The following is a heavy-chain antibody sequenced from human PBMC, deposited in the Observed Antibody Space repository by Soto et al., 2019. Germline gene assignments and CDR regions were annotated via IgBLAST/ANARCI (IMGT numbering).Heavy chain of an antibody. D-gene: IGHD3-16*02. J-gene: IGHJ4*02. V-gene: IGHV3-23*01. Sequence: SLRLSCAASGFTFSSYAMSWARQAPGKGLEWVSAISGSGGSTYYADSVKGRFTISRDNSKNTLYLQMNSLRAEDTAVYYCAKDRVITFGGVIANPFDYWGQGTLVTVSS. CDR3: AKDRVITFGGVIANPFDY. CDR1: GFTFSSYA. CDR2: ISGSGGST.